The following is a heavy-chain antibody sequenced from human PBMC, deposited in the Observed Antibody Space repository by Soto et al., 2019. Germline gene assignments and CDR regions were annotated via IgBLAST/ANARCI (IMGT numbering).Heavy chain of an antibody. CDR2: IIPIFGTA. Sequence: ASVKVSCKASGGTFSSYAISWVRQAPGQGLEWMGGIIPIFGTANYAQKFQGRVTITADESTSTAYMELSSLRSEDTAVYYCAVRIHYYDSSGYYHPREYYFDYWGQGTLVTVSS. CDR1: GGTFSSYA. J-gene: IGHJ4*02. D-gene: IGHD3-22*01. V-gene: IGHV1-69*13. CDR3: AVRIHYYDSSGYYHPREYYFDY.